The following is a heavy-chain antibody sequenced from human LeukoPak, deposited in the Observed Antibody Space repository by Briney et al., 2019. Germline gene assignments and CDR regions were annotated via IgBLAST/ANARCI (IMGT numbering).Heavy chain of an antibody. J-gene: IGHJ4*02. Sequence: PSETLSLTCTVSGGSINGYYWSWIRQPPGKGLEWIGEINHSGSTNYNPSLKSRVTISVDTSKNQFSLKLSSVTAADTAVYYCARAIGYCSGGSCFDDYWGQGTLVTVSS. V-gene: IGHV4-34*01. D-gene: IGHD2-15*01. CDR3: ARAIGYCSGGSCFDDY. CDR1: GGSINGYY. CDR2: INHSGST.